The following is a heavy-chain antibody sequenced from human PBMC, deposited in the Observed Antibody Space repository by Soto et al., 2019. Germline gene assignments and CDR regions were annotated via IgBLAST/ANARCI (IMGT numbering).Heavy chain of an antibody. CDR1: GYTFTGYY. D-gene: IGHD2-2*01. V-gene: IGHV1-2*02. CDR3: ARERYQVISDGMDV. Sequence: QVQLVQSGADVKTPGASVRVSCKASGYTFTGYYVHWVRKAPGQGLEWMGWINPETGGTSYAQKFQGRVPLSRDTSINTAYLELSRLRFDDAAVYFCARERYQVISDGMDVWGQGTTVTVSS. CDR2: INPETGGT. J-gene: IGHJ6*02.